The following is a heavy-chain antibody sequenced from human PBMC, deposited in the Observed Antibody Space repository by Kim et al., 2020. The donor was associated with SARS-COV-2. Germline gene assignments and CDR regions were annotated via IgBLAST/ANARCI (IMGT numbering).Heavy chain of an antibody. Sequence: GGSLRLSCAASGFTFSSYSMNWVRQAPGKGLEWVSSISSSSSYIYYADSVKGRFTISRDNAKNSLYLQMNSLRAEDTAVYYCARDLYYGSGSYYPDADYYGMDVWGQGTTVTVSS. CDR1: GFTFSSYS. V-gene: IGHV3-21*01. D-gene: IGHD3-10*01. CDR2: ISSSSSYI. CDR3: ARDLYYGSGSYYPDADYYGMDV. J-gene: IGHJ6*02.